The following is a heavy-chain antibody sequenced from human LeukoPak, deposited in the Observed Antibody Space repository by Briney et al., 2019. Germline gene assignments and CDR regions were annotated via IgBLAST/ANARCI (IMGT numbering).Heavy chain of an antibody. CDR3: AREGQRGYYGSGSYYNDYYYYGMDV. CDR2: INHSGST. Sequence: PSETLSLTCAVYGGSFSGYYWSWIRQPPGKGLEWIGEINHSGSTNYNPSLKSRVTISVDTSKNQFSLKLSSVTAADTAVYYCAREGQRGYYGSGSYYNDYYYYGMDVWGQGTTVTVSS. D-gene: IGHD3-10*01. J-gene: IGHJ6*02. V-gene: IGHV4-34*01. CDR1: GGSFSGYY.